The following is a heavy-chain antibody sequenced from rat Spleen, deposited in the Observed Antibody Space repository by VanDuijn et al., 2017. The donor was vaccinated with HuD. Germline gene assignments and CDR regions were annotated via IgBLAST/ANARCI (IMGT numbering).Heavy chain of an antibody. Sequence: EVQLQESGPGLVKPSQSLSLTCSVTVYSITSSYRWSWIRKFPGNKLEWMGYINNAGSTNYNPSLKSRISITRDTSKNQFFLQLNSVTTEDTATYYCARRRGQVYNNYFDYWGQGVMVTVSS. CDR2: INNAGST. V-gene: IGHV3-3*01. J-gene: IGHJ2*01. CDR3: ARRRGQVYNNYFDY. D-gene: IGHD1-10*01. CDR1: VYSITSSYR.